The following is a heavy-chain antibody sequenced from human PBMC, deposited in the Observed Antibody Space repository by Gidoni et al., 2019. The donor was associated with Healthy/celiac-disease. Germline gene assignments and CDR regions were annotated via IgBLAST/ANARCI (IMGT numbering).Heavy chain of an antibody. CDR2: IYSGGST. Sequence: EVQLVESGGGLVQPGGSLRLSCAASGFTVSSNYMSWVREAPGKGLEWVSVIYSGGSTYYADSVKGRFTISRHNSKNTLYLQMNSLRAEDTAVYYCARVPAAIVGYYGMDVWGQGTTVTVSS. CDR3: ARVPAAIVGYYGMDV. D-gene: IGHD2-2*01. J-gene: IGHJ6*02. V-gene: IGHV3-53*04. CDR1: GFTVSSNY.